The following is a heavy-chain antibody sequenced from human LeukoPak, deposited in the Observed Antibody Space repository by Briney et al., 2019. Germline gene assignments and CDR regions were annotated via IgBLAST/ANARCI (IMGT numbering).Heavy chain of an antibody. CDR2: IHYSGST. V-gene: IGHV4-61*03. CDR3: ATTKEWVRSAFDI. CDR1: GGSVSTDYYY. J-gene: IGHJ3*02. Sequence: SETLSLTCTVSGGSVSTDYYYWSWIRQPPGKGLEWIGYIHYSGSTNYNPSLKSRVTISVGTSKTHFSLKLSSVTAADTAVYYCATTKEWVRSAFDIWGQGTMVTVSS. D-gene: IGHD3-3*01.